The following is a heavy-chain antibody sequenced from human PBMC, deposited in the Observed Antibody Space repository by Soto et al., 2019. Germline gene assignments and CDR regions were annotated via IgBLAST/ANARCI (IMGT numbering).Heavy chain of an antibody. D-gene: IGHD2-2*01. Sequence: PSETLSLTCTVSGGSISSGDYYWSWIRQPPGKGLEWIGYIYYSGSTYYNPSLKSRVTISVDTSKNQFSLKLSSVTAADTAVYYCARIVDVVVPAAIKYNWFDPWGQGTLVTVSS. CDR1: GGSISSGDYY. V-gene: IGHV4-30-4*01. CDR2: IYYSGST. CDR3: ARIVDVVVPAAIKYNWFDP. J-gene: IGHJ5*02.